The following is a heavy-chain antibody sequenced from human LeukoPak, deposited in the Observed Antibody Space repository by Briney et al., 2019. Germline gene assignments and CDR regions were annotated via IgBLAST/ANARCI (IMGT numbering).Heavy chain of an antibody. CDR1: GYTFTGYY. V-gene: IGHV1-18*04. J-gene: IGHJ4*02. D-gene: IGHD6-13*01. CDR3: ARPYTLIAAGDY. Sequence: ASVKVSYKASGYTFTGYYMHWVRQAPGQGLEWMGWISAYNGNTNYAQKLQGRVTMTTDTSTSTAYMELRSLRSDDTAVYYCARPYTLIAAGDYWGQGTLVTVSS. CDR2: ISAYNGNT.